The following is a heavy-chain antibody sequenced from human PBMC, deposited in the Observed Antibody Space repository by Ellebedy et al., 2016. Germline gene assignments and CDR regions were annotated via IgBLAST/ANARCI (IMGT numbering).Heavy chain of an antibody. V-gene: IGHV3-23*01. CDR3: AKGKAISVALSWGFDT. Sequence: GESLKISXQASGFTFGSFAMSWVRQAPGKGLEWVSGVIGSGGTTYYVDSVKGRFTISRDNSKNTLYLQMNSLRAEDTAVYYCAKGKAISVALSWGFDTWGQGNLVTVSS. CDR1: GFTFGSFA. D-gene: IGHD5/OR15-5a*01. CDR2: VIGSGGTT. J-gene: IGHJ5*02.